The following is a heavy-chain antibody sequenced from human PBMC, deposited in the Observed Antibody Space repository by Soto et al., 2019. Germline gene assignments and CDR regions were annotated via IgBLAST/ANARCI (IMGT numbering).Heavy chain of an antibody. V-gene: IGHV1-69*01. CDR3: ARNDDYGDRPYYYYGMDV. Sequence: QVQLVQSGAEVKKPGSSVKVSCKASGGTFSSYAISWVRQAPGQGLEWMGGIIPIFGTANYAQKFQGRVTITADESTSTAYMELSSLRSEDTAVYYCARNDDYGDRPYYYYGMDVWGQGTTVTVSS. D-gene: IGHD4-17*01. J-gene: IGHJ6*02. CDR1: GGTFSSYA. CDR2: IIPIFGTA.